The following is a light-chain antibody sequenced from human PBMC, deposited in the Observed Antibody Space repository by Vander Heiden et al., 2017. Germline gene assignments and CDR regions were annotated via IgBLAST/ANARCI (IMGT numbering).Light chain of an antibody. V-gene: IGKV1-39*01. Sequence: DIQMTQSPSSLSASVGDRVTITCRASQSISNYLNWYQQKPGRAPKLLISTASNLQSGVPSRFSGSASGTDFTLTISSLQPEDFATYYCQQSYKTPRTFGGGSNVEVK. CDR2: TAS. J-gene: IGKJ4*01. CDR1: QSISNY. CDR3: QQSYKTPRT.